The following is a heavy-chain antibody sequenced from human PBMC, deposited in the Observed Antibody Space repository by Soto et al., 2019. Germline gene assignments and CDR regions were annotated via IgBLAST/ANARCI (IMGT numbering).Heavy chain of an antibody. CDR3: TILSEGAYYHYGMNV. CDR2: IKNKANDYAT. D-gene: IGHD1-26*01. CDR1: GFTFSDYA. J-gene: IGHJ6*04. V-gene: IGHV3-73*01. Sequence: EEQVVESGGGLVQPGGSLKLSCAGSGFTFSDYAIHWVRQASGRGLEWVGRIKNKANDYATASAASLRGRFTVSRDDSTNTAYLHMNSLETDDTAIDYCTILSEGAYYHYGMNVWGKGTTVTVSS.